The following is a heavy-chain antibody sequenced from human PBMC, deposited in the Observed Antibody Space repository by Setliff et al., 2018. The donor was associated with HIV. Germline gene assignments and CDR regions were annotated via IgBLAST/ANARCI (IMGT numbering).Heavy chain of an antibody. D-gene: IGHD6-13*01. Sequence: SVKVSCKPSGYTFTTYGLSWVRQAPGQGLEWMGGIIPILGIANYAQKFQGRVTITTDESTSTAYMELSSLRSEDTAVYYCARDRNSSSWYVRYGMDVWGQGTTVTVSS. CDR3: ARDRNSSSWYVRYGMDV. CDR2: IIPILGIA. V-gene: IGHV1-69*10. J-gene: IGHJ6*02. CDR1: GYTFTTYG.